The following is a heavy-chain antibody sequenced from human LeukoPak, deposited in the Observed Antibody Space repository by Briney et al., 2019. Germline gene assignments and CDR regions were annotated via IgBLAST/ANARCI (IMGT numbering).Heavy chain of an antibody. CDR2: INGGAGSS. V-gene: IGHV3-23*01. Sequence: PGGSLRLSCAASGFTFSNYAMTWVRQAPGKGLEWVSLINGGAGSSYYADSVKGRFTVSRDNSKNTLYLQMNSLGDDDTAVYYCAKGQGYNYGDSIDYWGQGTLVTVSS. D-gene: IGHD5-18*01. CDR1: GFTFSNYA. J-gene: IGHJ4*02. CDR3: AKGQGYNYGDSIDY.